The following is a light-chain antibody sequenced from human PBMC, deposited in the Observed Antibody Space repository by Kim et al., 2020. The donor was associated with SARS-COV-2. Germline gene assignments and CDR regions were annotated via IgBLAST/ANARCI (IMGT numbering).Light chain of an antibody. J-gene: IGLJ3*02. V-gene: IGLV4-69*01. CDR1: SGNSSYA. CDR2: LNSDGSH. Sequence: VKLTCTLSSGNSSYAIAWHQQQPEKGPRYLMKLNSDGSHSKGDGIPDRFSGSSSGAERYLTISSLQSEDEADYYCQTWGTGTNWVFGGGTKVTVL. CDR3: QTWGTGTNWV.